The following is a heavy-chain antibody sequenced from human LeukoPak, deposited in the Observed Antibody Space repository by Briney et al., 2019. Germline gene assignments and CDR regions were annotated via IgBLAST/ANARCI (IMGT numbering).Heavy chain of an antibody. J-gene: IGHJ3*02. CDR3: AKTCFRRHLSDFDT. CDR1: GGSFSGYY. Sequence: PSETLSLTCAVYGGSFSGYYWSWIRQPPGKGLEWIGEINHSGSTNYNPSLKSRVTISVDTSKNQFSLKLSSVTAADTAVYYCAKTCFRRHLSDFDTWGQGTTVT. CDR2: INHSGST. V-gene: IGHV4-34*01. D-gene: IGHD2-15*01.